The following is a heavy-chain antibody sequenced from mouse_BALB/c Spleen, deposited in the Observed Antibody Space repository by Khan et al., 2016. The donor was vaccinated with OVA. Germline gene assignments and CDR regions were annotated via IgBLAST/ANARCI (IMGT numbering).Heavy chain of an antibody. Sequence: DVKLEESGPGLVKPSQSLSLTCTVTGYSITSGYGWNWIRQFPGNKLEWMGYISYSGSTNYNPSPKSRISITRDTSKNQFFLQLNSVTTEDTATYYCARTARIKYWGQGTTLTVSS. CDR1: GYSITSGYG. D-gene: IGHD1-2*01. V-gene: IGHV3-2*02. J-gene: IGHJ2*01. CDR2: ISYSGST. CDR3: ARTARIKY.